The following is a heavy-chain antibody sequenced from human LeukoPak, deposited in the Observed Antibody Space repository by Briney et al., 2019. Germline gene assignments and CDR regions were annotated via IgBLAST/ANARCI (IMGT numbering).Heavy chain of an antibody. CDR3: ARQEFRYYDSSGYPDY. V-gene: IGHV4-4*07. J-gene: IGHJ4*02. D-gene: IGHD3-22*01. CDR1: GGSISSYY. Sequence: SETLSLTCTVSGGSISSYYWSWIRQPAGKGLEWIGRIYTSGSTNYNPSLKSRVTISVDTSKNQFSLKLSSVTAADTAVYYCARQEFRYYDSSGYPDYWGQGTLVTVSS. CDR2: IYTSGST.